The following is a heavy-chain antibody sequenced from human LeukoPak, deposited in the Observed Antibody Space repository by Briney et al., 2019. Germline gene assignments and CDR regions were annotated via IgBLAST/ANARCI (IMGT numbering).Heavy chain of an antibody. D-gene: IGHD3-22*01. J-gene: IGHJ6*02. Sequence: SETLSLTCTVSGGSISSGGYYWSWIRQHPGKGLEWIGYIYYSGSTYYNPSLKSRVTISVDTSKNQLSLKLSSVTAADTAVYYCARDRIVRYYGMDVWGQGTTVTVSS. CDR3: ARDRIVRYYGMDV. CDR1: GGSISSGGYY. CDR2: IYYSGST. V-gene: IGHV4-31*03.